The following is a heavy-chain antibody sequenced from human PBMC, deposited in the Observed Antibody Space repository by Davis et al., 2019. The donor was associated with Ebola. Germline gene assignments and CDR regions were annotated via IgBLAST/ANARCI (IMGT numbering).Heavy chain of an antibody. Sequence: ASVKVSCKASGGTFSSYAISWVRQAPGQGLEWMGWINPNSGGTNYAQKFQGWVTMTRDTSTSTVYMELSSLRSEDTAVYYCARSAGYSSGWYQDDYWGQGTLVTVSS. J-gene: IGHJ4*02. CDR1: GGTFSSYA. V-gene: IGHV1-2*04. D-gene: IGHD6-19*01. CDR2: INPNSGGT. CDR3: ARSAGYSSGWYQDDY.